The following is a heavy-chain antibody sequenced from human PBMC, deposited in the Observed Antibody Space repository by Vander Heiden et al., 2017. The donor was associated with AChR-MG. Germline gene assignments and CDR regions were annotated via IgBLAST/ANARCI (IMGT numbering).Heavy chain of an antibody. J-gene: IGHJ5*02. CDR2: INPDIGST. Sequence: QVQLVQSGAELQTPAASVRVSCKASGYSFNDHSLPCVRQAPGQGLEWMGGINPDIGSTVYEQKFQGRVTMSRDKAIRTGYMEIHGLTSDDTAVYYWARGGIEYDPSWFDTWGQGTLVTVSS. CDR1: GYSFNDHS. D-gene: IGHD1-1*01. V-gene: IGHV1-2*02. CDR3: ARGGIEYDPSWFDT.